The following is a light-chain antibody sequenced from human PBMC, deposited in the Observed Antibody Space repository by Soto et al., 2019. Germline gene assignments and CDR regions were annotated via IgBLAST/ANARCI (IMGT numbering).Light chain of an antibody. J-gene: IGKJ1*01. CDR1: QDISNR. V-gene: IGKV1-17*03. CDR2: SAS. Sequence: DIQVTHSPSAMSAAVGDRVTITCRASQDISNRLGWFQQRPGKAPKRLISSASTLETGVPSRFSGTGSGTEFTLTISSLQPEDFATYYCQQHAAYPRDFGQGTKVDIK. CDR3: QQHAAYPRD.